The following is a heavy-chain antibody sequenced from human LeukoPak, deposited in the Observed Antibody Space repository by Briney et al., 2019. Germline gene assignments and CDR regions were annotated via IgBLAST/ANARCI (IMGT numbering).Heavy chain of an antibody. J-gene: IGHJ3*02. CDR1: GYSISSGYY. V-gene: IGHV4-38-2*02. CDR3: ARRRIVVVITSSAPDAFDI. D-gene: IGHD3-22*01. Sequence: PSETLSLTCTVSGYSISSGYYWGWIRQPPGKGLEWIGSIYHSGSTYYNPSLKSRVTISVDTSKNQFSLKLSSVTAADTAVYYCARRRIVVVITSSAPDAFDIWGQGTMVTVSS. CDR2: IYHSGST.